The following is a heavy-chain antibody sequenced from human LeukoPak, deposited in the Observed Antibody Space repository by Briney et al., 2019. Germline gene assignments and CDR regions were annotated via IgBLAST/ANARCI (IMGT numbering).Heavy chain of an antibody. V-gene: IGHV3-66*01. Sequence: GGSLRLSCAASGFTFSSYAMSWVRQTPGRGLEWVSVIYSGGSTYYADSVKGRFTISRDNSKNTLYLQMNSLRAEDTAVYYCARGLKTAALFDYWGQGTLVTVSS. CDR1: GFTFSSYA. J-gene: IGHJ4*02. CDR3: ARGLKTAALFDY. CDR2: IYSGGST. D-gene: IGHD2-2*01.